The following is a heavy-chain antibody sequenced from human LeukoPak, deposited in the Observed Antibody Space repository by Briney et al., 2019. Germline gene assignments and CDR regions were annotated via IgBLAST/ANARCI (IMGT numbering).Heavy chain of an antibody. D-gene: IGHD3-16*01. CDR1: GFTFSSYG. V-gene: IGHV3-33*01. J-gene: IGHJ3*02. Sequence: GGSLRLSCAASGFTFSSYGMHWVRQAPGKGLEWVAVIWYDGSNKYYADYVKGRFTISRDNSKNTLYLQMNSLRAEDTAVYYCARGLTAWDAFDIWGQGTMVTVSS. CDR3: ARGLTAWDAFDI. CDR2: IWYDGSNK.